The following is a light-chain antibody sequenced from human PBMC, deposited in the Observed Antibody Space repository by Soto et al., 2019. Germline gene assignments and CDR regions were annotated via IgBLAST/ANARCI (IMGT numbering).Light chain of an antibody. CDR3: SSYAGSSIV. Sequence: QSVLAQPPSASGSPGQSVAISCTGTSSDAGGYNYVSWYQQHPGKAPKLMIYEVNKRPSGVPDRFSGSKSGNTASLTVSGPQAEDEAVYYGSSYAGSSIVFGTGTRVTV. CDR1: SSDAGGYNY. CDR2: EVN. J-gene: IGLJ1*01. V-gene: IGLV2-8*01.